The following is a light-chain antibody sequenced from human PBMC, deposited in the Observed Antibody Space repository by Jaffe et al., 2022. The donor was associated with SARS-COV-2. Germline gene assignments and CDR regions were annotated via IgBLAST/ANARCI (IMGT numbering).Light chain of an antibody. Sequence: QSVLTQPPSASGTPGQRVTISCSGGSSNIGSNTVNWYQQFPGTAPKLLIYSNSLRPSGVPDRFSGSKSGTSASLAISGLQSEDEAEYHCAAWDDSLNGWVFGGGTKLTVL. CDR2: SNS. J-gene: IGLJ3*02. CDR3: AAWDDSLNGWV. CDR1: SSNIGSNT. V-gene: IGLV1-44*01.